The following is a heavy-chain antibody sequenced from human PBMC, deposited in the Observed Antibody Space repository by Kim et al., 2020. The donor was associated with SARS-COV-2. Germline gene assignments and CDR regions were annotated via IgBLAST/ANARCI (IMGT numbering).Heavy chain of an antibody. J-gene: IGHJ3*02. V-gene: IGHV5-51*01. Sequence: RYSPSFQGQVTISADKSISPAYLQWSSLKASDTAMYYCARHGTSRAFDIWGQGTMVTVSS. D-gene: IGHD1-26*01. CDR3: ARHGTSRAFDI.